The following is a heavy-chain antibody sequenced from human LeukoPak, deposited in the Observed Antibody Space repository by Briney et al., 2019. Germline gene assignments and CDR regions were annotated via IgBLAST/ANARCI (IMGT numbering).Heavy chain of an antibody. Sequence: ASVKVSCKASGYTFTSYYMHWVRQAPGQGLEWMGIINPSGGSTSYAQKFQGRVTMTRDMSTSTVYMELSSLRAEDTSVYYCARDSNNYYYYMDVWGKGTTVTVSS. V-gene: IGHV1-46*01. CDR1: GYTFTSYY. CDR2: INPSGGST. CDR3: ARDSNNYYYYMDV. J-gene: IGHJ6*03. D-gene: IGHD3-3*02.